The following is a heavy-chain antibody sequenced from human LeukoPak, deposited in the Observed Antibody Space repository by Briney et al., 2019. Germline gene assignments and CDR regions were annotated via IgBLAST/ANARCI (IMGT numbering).Heavy chain of an antibody. CDR3: ARGLRVGLHYYMDV. Sequence: PRGTLRLSCAASGFTFSSYGMHWVRQAPGKGLEWVAVISYDGSNKYYADSVKGRFTISRDNSKNTLYLQMNSLRAEDTAVYYCARGLRVGLHYYMDVWGKGTTVTVSS. D-gene: IGHD6-19*01. CDR1: GFTFSSYG. J-gene: IGHJ6*03. CDR2: ISYDGSNK. V-gene: IGHV3-30*03.